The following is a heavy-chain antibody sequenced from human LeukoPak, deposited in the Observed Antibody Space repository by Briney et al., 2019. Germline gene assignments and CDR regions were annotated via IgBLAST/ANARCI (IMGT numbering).Heavy chain of an antibody. D-gene: IGHD6-19*01. CDR1: GFTFSSYA. J-gene: IGHJ5*02. CDR3: ARDRAPLGIAVAGTPDWFDP. V-gene: IGHV3-30-3*01. Sequence: GGSLRLSCAASGFTFSSYAMHWVRQAPGKGLEWVAVISYDGSNKYYADSVKGRFTISRDNSKNTLYLQMNSLRAEDTAVYYCARDRAPLGIAVAGTPDWFDPWGQGTLVTVSS. CDR2: ISYDGSNK.